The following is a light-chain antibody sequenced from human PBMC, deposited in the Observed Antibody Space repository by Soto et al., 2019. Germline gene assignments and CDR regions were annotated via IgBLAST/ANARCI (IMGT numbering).Light chain of an antibody. CDR2: DAS. CDR1: QSVRTN. J-gene: IGKJ2*01. Sequence: EIVMTQSPATLSASPGERATLSCRASQSVRTNLAWYQQKPGQAPRLLIYDASTMATGIPGRFSGSGSGTEFTPTISSLQSEDFVVYYCQQYNNWPPYTFGQGTKLEIK. V-gene: IGKV3-15*01. CDR3: QQYNNWPPYT.